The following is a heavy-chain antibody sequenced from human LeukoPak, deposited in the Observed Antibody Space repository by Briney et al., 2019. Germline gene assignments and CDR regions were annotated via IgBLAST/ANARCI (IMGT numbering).Heavy chain of an antibody. J-gene: IGHJ4*02. V-gene: IGHV1-18*01. CDR2: ISAYNGNT. D-gene: IGHD1-26*01. CDR1: GYTFTSYG. Sequence: ASVKVSCKASGYTFTSYGISWVRQAPGQGLEWMGWISAYNGNTNYAQKLQGRVTMTTDTSTSTAYMELRSLRSDDTALYYFARWVSGRYSGSYYPDYWGQGTLVTVSS. CDR3: ARWVSGRYSGSYYPDY.